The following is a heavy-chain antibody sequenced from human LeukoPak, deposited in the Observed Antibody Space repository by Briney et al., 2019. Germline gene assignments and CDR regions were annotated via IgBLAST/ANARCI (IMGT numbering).Heavy chain of an antibody. CDR2: ISGSGGSI. CDR1: GFTFSSYA. Sequence: PGGSLRLSCAASGFTFSSYAMTWVRQAPGKGLEGVSGISGSGGSIDYADSVKGRFTIDRDNSKNTLHLQMNSLRAEDTAVYYCARVGSSISRHWFDPWGQGTLVTVSS. V-gene: IGHV3-23*01. CDR3: ARVGSSISRHWFDP. J-gene: IGHJ5*02. D-gene: IGHD6-13*01.